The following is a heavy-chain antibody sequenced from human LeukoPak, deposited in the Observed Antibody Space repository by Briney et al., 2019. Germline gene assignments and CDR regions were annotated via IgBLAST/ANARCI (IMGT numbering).Heavy chain of an antibody. CDR1: GGSFSGYY. V-gene: IGHV4-34*01. J-gene: IGHJ3*02. Sequence: SETLSLTCAVYGGSFSGYYWSWIRQPPGKGLEWIGEINHSGSTNYNPSLKSRVTISVDTSKNQSSLKLSSVTAADTAVYYCASGSGRGAFDIWGQGTMVTVSS. CDR2: INHSGST. D-gene: IGHD6-19*01. CDR3: ASGSGRGAFDI.